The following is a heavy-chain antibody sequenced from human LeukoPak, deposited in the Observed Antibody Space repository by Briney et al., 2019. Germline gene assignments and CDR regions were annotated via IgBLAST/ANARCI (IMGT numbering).Heavy chain of an antibody. Sequence: SETLSLTCTVSGGSISSSSYYWGWIRQPPGKGLEWIGSIYYSGSTNYNPSLKSRVTISVDTSKNQFSLKLSSVTAADTAVYYCARYARWFGFDPWGQGTLVTVSS. CDR3: ARYARWFGFDP. V-gene: IGHV4-39*07. CDR1: GGSISSSSYY. D-gene: IGHD3-10*01. J-gene: IGHJ5*02. CDR2: IYYSGST.